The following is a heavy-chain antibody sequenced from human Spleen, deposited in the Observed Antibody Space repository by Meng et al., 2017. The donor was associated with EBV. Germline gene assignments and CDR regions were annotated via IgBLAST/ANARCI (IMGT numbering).Heavy chain of an antibody. V-gene: IGHV4-4*02. CDR2: IYHSGST. CDR1: GGSIRSSNW. Sequence: QVQLQESGPGLVKPSGXLSLTCAVSGGSIRSSNWWSWVRQPPGKGLEWIGEIYHSGSTNYNPSLKSRVTISVDKSKNQFSLKLSSVTAADTAVYSCARRYCSSTSCYMGDCFDPWGQGTLVTVSS. D-gene: IGHD2-2*02. J-gene: IGHJ5*02. CDR3: ARRYCSSTSCYMGDCFDP.